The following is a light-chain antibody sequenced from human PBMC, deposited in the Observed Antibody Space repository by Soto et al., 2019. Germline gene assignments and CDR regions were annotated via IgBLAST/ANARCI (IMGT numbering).Light chain of an antibody. CDR2: DDN. CDR3: AAWDEGLNGVL. J-gene: IGLJ2*01. CDR1: TSNIGTFT. V-gene: IGLV1-44*01. Sequence: QSVLTQPPSASETPGQTVAISCSGSTSNIGTFTVNWYQQLPGTAPKLLIYDDNERPSEVPDRISGSKSGTTASLAISGLQSDDEADYYCAAWDEGLNGVLFGGGTKVTVL.